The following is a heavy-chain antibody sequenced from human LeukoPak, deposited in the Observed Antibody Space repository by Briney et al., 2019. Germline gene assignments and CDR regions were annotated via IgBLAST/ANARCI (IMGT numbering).Heavy chain of an antibody. D-gene: IGHD5-24*01. Sequence: ASVKVSCKASGYTFTNYAMNWVRQAPGQGLEWMGWVNTNTGNPTHAQGFTGRFVFSLDTSVSTAYLQISSLKAEDTAVYYCARDDTPAPGRDNYSWVDYWGQGTLVTVSS. CDR2: VNTNTGNP. V-gene: IGHV7-4-1*02. J-gene: IGHJ4*02. CDR1: GYTFTNYA. CDR3: ARDDTPAPGRDNYSWVDY.